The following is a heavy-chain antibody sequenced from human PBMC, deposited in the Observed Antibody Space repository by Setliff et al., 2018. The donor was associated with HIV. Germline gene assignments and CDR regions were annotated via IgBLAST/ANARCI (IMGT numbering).Heavy chain of an antibody. CDR3: ALPVLGGYSYGYFDY. Sequence: ASVKVSCKASGYTFTIYGITWVRQAPGQGLEWMGWIIPNSGGTNYAQKFQGRVTMTRDTSISTAYMELTRLRSDDTAVYYCALPVLGGYSYGYFDYWGQGTLVTVSS. V-gene: IGHV1-2*02. D-gene: IGHD5-18*01. CDR2: IIPNSGGT. CDR1: GYTFTIYG. J-gene: IGHJ4*02.